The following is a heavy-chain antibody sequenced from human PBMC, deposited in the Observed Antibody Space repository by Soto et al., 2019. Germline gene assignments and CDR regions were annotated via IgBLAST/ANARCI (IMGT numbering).Heavy chain of an antibody. CDR3: ARISSRHLVEH. Sequence: PSETLSLTCTVSGSSINSRVYYWGWIRQPPGKGLEWIGSMFYGVSTYYNPSLKSRVTVSVDTSKNQFSLNLRSVTAADMAVYYCARISSRHLVEHWGQGSLVTVSS. J-gene: IGHJ1*01. CDR2: MFYGVST. D-gene: IGHD2-15*01. CDR1: GSSINSRVYY. V-gene: IGHV4-39*01.